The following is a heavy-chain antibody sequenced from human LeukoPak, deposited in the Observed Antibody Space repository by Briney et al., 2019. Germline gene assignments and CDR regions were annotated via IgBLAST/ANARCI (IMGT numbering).Heavy chain of an antibody. Sequence: ASVKVSCKASGYTFTSYGISGVRQAPGQGLEWMGWISAYNGNTNYAQKLQGTVTMTTDTSTSTAYMELRSLRSDDTAVYYCARDTYYYDSSGYASEYGMDVWGQGTTVTVSS. V-gene: IGHV1-18*01. D-gene: IGHD3-22*01. CDR3: ARDTYYYDSSGYASEYGMDV. CDR2: ISAYNGNT. CDR1: GYTFTSYG. J-gene: IGHJ6*02.